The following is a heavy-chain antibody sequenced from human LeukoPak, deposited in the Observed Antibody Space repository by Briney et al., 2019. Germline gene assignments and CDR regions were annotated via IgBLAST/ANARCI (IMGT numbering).Heavy chain of an antibody. CDR1: GGSISSYY. CDR2: IYSSGST. D-gene: IGHD2-2*01. Sequence: SETLSLTCTVSGGSISSYYWSWIRQSAGKGLEYIGRIYSSGSTNYNPSLKSRISMSVDTSKNQFSLKLSSVTAADTAVYYCARPSTYYCSSTSCYGYYYYMDVWGKGTTVTVSS. J-gene: IGHJ6*03. CDR3: ARPSTYYCSSTSCYGYYYYMDV. V-gene: IGHV4-4*07.